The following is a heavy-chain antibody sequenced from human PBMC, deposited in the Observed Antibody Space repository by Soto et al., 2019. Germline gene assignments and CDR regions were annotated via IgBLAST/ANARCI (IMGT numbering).Heavy chain of an antibody. CDR1: GGTFSSYA. J-gene: IGHJ3*02. CDR2: IIPIFGTA. D-gene: IGHD3-22*01. CDR3: ATGYYYDSSGPLDAFDI. Sequence: SVKVSCKASGGTFSSYAISWVRQAPGQGLEWMGGIIPIFGTANYAQKFQGRVAITADESTSTAYMELSSLRSEDTAVYYCATGYYYDSSGPLDAFDIWGQGTMVTVSS. V-gene: IGHV1-69*13.